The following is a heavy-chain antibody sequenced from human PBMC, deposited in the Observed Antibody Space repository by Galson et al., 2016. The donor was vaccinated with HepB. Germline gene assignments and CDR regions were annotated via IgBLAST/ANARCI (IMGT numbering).Heavy chain of an antibody. CDR1: GFSFGRYK. V-gene: IGHV3-21*01. D-gene: IGHD3-22*01. Sequence: SLRLSCAGSGFSFGRYKMNWVRQAPGKGLEWLSSISSVGSYIDYADSVKGRFTISRENDKNSLFLQMSSLRDEDTAVYYCATVGDFYDNSAGYWGQGALVTVSS. CDR2: ISSVGSYI. J-gene: IGHJ4*02. CDR3: ATVGDFYDNSAGY.